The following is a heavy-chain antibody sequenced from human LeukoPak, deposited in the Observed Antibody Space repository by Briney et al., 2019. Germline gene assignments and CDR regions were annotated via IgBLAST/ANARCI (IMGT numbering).Heavy chain of an antibody. J-gene: IGHJ4*02. D-gene: IGHD5-18*01. CDR2: ISGSGGST. Sequence: QSGGSLRLSCAASGFTFSSYAMSWVRQAPGKGLEWVSAISGSGGSTYYADSVKGRFTISRDNSKNTLYLQMNSLRAEDTAVYYCARVGGYSYGYPDCWGQGTLVTVSS. CDR3: ARVGGYSYGYPDC. CDR1: GFTFSSYA. V-gene: IGHV3-23*01.